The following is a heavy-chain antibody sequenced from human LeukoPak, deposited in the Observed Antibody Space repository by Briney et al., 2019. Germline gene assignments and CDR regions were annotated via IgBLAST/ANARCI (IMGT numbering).Heavy chain of an antibody. J-gene: IGHJ3*02. CDR2: IIPIFGTT. V-gene: IGHV1-69*05. Sequence: SVKVSCKASGGTFSSYAISWVRQAPGQGLEWMGRIIPIFGTTNYAQKFQGRVTITTDETTSTAYMELSSLRSEDTAVYYCARAPDSSGYYWNDAFDIWGQGTMVTVSS. CDR3: ARAPDSSGYYWNDAFDI. D-gene: IGHD3-22*01. CDR1: GGTFSSYA.